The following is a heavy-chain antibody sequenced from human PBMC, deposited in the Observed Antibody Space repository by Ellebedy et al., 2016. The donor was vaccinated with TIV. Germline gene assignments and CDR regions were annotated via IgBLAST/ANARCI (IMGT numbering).Heavy chain of an antibody. Sequence: GESLKISCAASGFTFSSHWMHWVRQVPGKGLVWVSRINSDGSSTSYADSVKGRFTISRDNAKNTLYLQMNSLRAEDTAVYYCTRANIVVVPAAIGVWGQGILVTVSS. CDR2: INSDGSST. CDR3: TRANIVVVPAAIGV. V-gene: IGHV3-74*01. CDR1: GFTFSSHW. D-gene: IGHD2-2*01. J-gene: IGHJ4*02.